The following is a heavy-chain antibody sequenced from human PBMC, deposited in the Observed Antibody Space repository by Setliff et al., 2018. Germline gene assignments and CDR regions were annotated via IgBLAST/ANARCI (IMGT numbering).Heavy chain of an antibody. CDR2: IYYSGST. V-gene: IGHV4-59*13. CDR3: ARDQGSGYAYYFDY. Sequence: SETLSLTCTVSGDSISNYYWNWIRQPPGKGLEWIGYIYYSGSTNYNPSLKSRVTISVDTSNNQFSLRLSSVTAADTAVYYCARDQGSGYAYYFDYWGQGTLVTVSS. CDR1: GDSISNYY. D-gene: IGHD5-12*01. J-gene: IGHJ4*02.